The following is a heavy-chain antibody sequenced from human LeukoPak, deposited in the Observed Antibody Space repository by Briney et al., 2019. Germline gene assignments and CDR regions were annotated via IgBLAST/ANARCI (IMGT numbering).Heavy chain of an antibody. J-gene: IGHJ4*02. CDR2: ISDKTNGGTT. CDR1: GFTFIDAW. V-gene: IGHV3-15*01. CDR3: VPSPRIPLRD. D-gene: IGHD2-15*01. Sequence: GGSLRLSCAASGFTFIDAWMSWVRHAPGKGLEWVGRISDKTNGGTTEYAGPVKGRFTISRDDSEKTLYLQMNSLKTEDTAVYYCVPSPRIPLRDWGQGTLDTVSS.